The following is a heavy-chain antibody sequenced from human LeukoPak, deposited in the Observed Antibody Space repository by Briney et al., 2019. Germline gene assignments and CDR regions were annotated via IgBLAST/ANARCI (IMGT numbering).Heavy chain of an antibody. CDR3: ARLASLDYGDYPYYFDY. D-gene: IGHD4-17*01. CDR2: IIPILGIA. J-gene: IGHJ4*02. CDR1: GGTFSSYA. Sequence: SVKVSCKASGGTFSSYAISWVRQAPGQGLEWMGRIIPILGIANYAQKFQGRVTITADKSTSTAYMELSSLRSEDTAVYYCARLASLDYGDYPYYFDYWGQGTLVTVSS. V-gene: IGHV1-69*04.